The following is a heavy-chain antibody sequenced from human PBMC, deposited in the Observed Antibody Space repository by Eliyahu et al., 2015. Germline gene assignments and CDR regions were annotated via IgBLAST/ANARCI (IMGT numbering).Heavy chain of an antibody. CDR2: INWSSEDI. V-gene: IGHV3-9*01. Sequence: VQLVESGGGLXQPXRSLRLSXXASGFVFDDYAMHWVRRSPGKGLEWVAGINWSSEDIDYADSVKGRFTILRYNARNTLVLQMNGLRLEDTAIYYCARAFATFGMDVWGQGTTVTVS. J-gene: IGHJ6*02. CDR3: ARAFATFGMDV. CDR1: GFVFDDYA.